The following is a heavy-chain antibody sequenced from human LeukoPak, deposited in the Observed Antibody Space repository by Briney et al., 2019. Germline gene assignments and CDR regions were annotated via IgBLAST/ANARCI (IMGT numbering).Heavy chain of an antibody. Sequence: GASVKVSCKASGYTFTNYAINWVRQAPGQGLEWMGWINPNSGGTNYAQKFYVRVTMTRDTSITTAYMELSRLRSDDTAVFYCARSPHILTGENFDFWGQGTLVTVSS. CDR3: ARSPHILTGENFDF. J-gene: IGHJ4*02. CDR2: INPNSGGT. CDR1: GYTFTNYA. V-gene: IGHV1-2*02. D-gene: IGHD3-9*01.